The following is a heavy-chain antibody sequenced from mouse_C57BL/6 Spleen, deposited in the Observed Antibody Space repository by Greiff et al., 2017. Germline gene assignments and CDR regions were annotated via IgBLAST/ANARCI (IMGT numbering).Heavy chain of an antibody. CDR3: ARGYYGNYPFAY. D-gene: IGHD2-1*01. J-gene: IGHJ3*01. Sequence: EVQLQQSGPGLVKPSQSLSLSCSVTGYSITRGYYWYWIRQFPGNQLEWLGYISYDGSNNYNPSIKNRISITRDTSKNQFFLKLRSVTTEDTATYYCARGYYGNYPFAYWGQGTLVTVSA. V-gene: IGHV3-6*01. CDR2: ISYDGSN. CDR1: GYSITRGYY.